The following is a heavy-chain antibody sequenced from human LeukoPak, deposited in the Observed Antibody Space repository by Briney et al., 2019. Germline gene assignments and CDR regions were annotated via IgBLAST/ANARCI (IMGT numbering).Heavy chain of an antibody. CDR2: ISSSSSYI. CDR3: ASSGRWYSSSWYEDY. J-gene: IGHJ4*02. Sequence: GGSLRLSCAASGFTFDDYGMNWVRQAPGKGLEWVSSISSSSSYIYYADSVKGRFTISRDNAKNSLYLQMNSLRAEDTAVYYCASSGRWYSSSWYEDYWGQGTLVTVST. V-gene: IGHV3-21*01. CDR1: GFTFDDYG. D-gene: IGHD6-13*01.